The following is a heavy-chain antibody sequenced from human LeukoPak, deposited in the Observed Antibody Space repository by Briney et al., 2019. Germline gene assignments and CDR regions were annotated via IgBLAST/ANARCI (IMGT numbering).Heavy chain of an antibody. Sequence: PGGSLRLSCAASGFTFSSYGMNWVRQAPGKGLEWVSGINWNGGSTGYADSVKGRFTISRDNSKNTLYLQMNSLRAEDTAVYYCAKAHYDSSGYLFDYWGQGTLVTVSS. CDR3: AKAHYDSSGYLFDY. CDR1: GFTFSSYG. V-gene: IGHV3-20*04. D-gene: IGHD3-22*01. CDR2: INWNGGST. J-gene: IGHJ4*02.